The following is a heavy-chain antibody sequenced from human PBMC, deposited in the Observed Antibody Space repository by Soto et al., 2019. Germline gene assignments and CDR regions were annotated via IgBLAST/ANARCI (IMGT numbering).Heavy chain of an antibody. CDR1: GVSVSSGSYY. Sequence: SATLSRTCTFSGVSVSSGSYYWSWILQPPGKGREWIGYIYYSESTNYNPSLKSRVTISVDTSKNQFSLKLSSVTAADTAVYYCARDRYCGGDCYSFYYYGMDVWGQGTTVTVSS. CDR2: IYYSEST. D-gene: IGHD2-21*02. J-gene: IGHJ6*02. CDR3: ARDRYCGGDCYSFYYYGMDV. V-gene: IGHV4-61*01.